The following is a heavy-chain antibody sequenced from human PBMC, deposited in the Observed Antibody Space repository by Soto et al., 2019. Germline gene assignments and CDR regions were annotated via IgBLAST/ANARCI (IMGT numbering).Heavy chain of an antibody. CDR1: GGSISSGDYY. V-gene: IGHV4-30-4*01. Sequence: PSETLSLTCTVSGGSISSGDYYWSWIRQPPGKGLEWIGYIYYSATTYYNPSLKSRLTISIDTSKNQFSLKLSSVTAADTAMYFCARGFRGVYFDFWGQGTLVT. D-gene: IGHD3-10*01. CDR3: ARGFRGVYFDF. CDR2: IYYSATT. J-gene: IGHJ4*02.